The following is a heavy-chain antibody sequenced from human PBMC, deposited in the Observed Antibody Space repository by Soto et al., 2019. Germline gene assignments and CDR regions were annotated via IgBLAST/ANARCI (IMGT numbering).Heavy chain of an antibody. Sequence: QVQLVQSGAEVKKPGASVKVSCKASGYTFTSYDINWVRQATGQGLEWMGGLNPNSGNTGYAQKFKGRATMTATTPISTAYMELSSLRSEDTAVYYCASERAGFIDYWGQGTLVTVSS. CDR2: LNPNSGNT. D-gene: IGHD6-13*01. J-gene: IGHJ4*02. V-gene: IGHV1-8*01. CDR3: ASERAGFIDY. CDR1: GYTFTSYD.